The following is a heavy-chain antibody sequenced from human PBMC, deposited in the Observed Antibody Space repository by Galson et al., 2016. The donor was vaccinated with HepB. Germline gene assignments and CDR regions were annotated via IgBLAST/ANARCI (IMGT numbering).Heavy chain of an antibody. V-gene: IGHV1-18*01. Sequence: SVKVSCKASGYTFTSYGITWVRQAPGQGLEWMGWIRTYNGNTYYAQKLQGSVTMTTDTSTSTAYMELRSLEADDTAVYYCARGPSSTRTFDYWGQGTLVTVSS. CDR1: GYTFTSYG. CDR3: ARGPSSTRTFDY. CDR2: IRTYNGNT. D-gene: IGHD2-2*01. J-gene: IGHJ4*02.